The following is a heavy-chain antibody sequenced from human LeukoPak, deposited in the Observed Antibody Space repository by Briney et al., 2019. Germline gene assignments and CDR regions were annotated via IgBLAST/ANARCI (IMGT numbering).Heavy chain of an antibody. D-gene: IGHD5-12*01. V-gene: IGHV3-74*01. CDR1: GFTFTTHW. Sequence: GGSLRLSCGASGFTFTTHWIHWVRQAPGKGLEWVSRIKPDGSDTNYADSVKGRFTISRDNVKNTVYLQMNSLRAEDTAVYYCTRGKYGGYFIDYWGQGTLVTVSS. CDR3: TRGKYGGYFIDY. J-gene: IGHJ4*02. CDR2: IKPDGSDT.